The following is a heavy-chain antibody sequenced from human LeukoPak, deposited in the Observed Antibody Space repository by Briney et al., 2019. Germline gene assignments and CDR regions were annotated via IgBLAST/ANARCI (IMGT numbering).Heavy chain of an antibody. Sequence: ASVKVSCKTSGYTFTGYQIHWLRQATGQGLEWVGWISPNSGDTKYAHNFEGRVTMTRDTSVTTAYMELKRLTSDDPAIYYCARDMVSTAMMYVVLWGQGTLVTVSS. CDR3: ARDMVSTAMMYVVL. J-gene: IGHJ4*01. CDR2: ISPNSGDT. V-gene: IGHV1-2*02. CDR1: GYTFTGYQ. D-gene: IGHD2-2*01.